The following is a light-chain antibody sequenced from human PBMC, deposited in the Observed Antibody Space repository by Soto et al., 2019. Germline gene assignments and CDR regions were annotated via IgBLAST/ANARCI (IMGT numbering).Light chain of an antibody. CDR2: WTS. V-gene: IGKV4-1*01. J-gene: IGKJ3*01. CDR1: QSVLYSSNNKNY. Sequence: DIVMTQSPDSLVVSLGERATINCKSSQSVLYSSNNKNYLAWYQQKPGQPPKLLIYWTSTRESGVPDRFSGSGSGTDFTLTISSLQAEYVAVYYCQQYFSTPFTFGPGTKVDIK. CDR3: QQYFSTPFT.